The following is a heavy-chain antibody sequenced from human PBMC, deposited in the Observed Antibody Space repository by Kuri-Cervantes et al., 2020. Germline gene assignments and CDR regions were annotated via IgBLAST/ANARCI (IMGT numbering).Heavy chain of an antibody. V-gene: IGHV4-59*01. Sequence: SETLSLTCAVYGGSFSGYYWSWIRQPPGKGLEWIGYIYYSGSTNYNPSLKSRVTISVDTSKNQFSLKLISVTAADTAVYYCARTGVWFYYYYYMDVWGKGTTVTVSS. CDR1: GGSFSGYY. J-gene: IGHJ6*03. CDR2: IYYSGST. CDR3: ARTGVWFYYYYYMDV. D-gene: IGHD3-10*01.